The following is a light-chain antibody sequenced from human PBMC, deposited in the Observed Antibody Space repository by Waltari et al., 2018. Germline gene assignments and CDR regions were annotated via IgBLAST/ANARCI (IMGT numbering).Light chain of an antibody. V-gene: IGKV4-1*01. Sequence: DIVMTQSPDSLAVSLGERANINCKSSPSVLYRSNNKNYLAWYQQKPGQPPKLLIYWASTRESGVPDRFSGSGYGTDFTLTISSLQAEDMAVYYCQQYYSTPPTFGQGTKVEIK. CDR2: WAS. J-gene: IGKJ1*01. CDR3: QQYYSTPPT. CDR1: PSVLYRSNNKNY.